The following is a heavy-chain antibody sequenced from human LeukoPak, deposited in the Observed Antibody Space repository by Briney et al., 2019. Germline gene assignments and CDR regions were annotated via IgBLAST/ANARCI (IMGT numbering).Heavy chain of an antibody. D-gene: IGHD3-3*01. Sequence: GGSLRLSCAASGFTFSQYAMTWVRQAPGKGLEWVSGISGSGTGTYYADSVKGRFTISRDNSKNTLYLQMNSLRAEDTAVYYCAKDSGSAIFGVATRHFDYWGQGTLVTVSS. V-gene: IGHV3-23*01. J-gene: IGHJ4*02. CDR1: GFTFSQYA. CDR2: ISGSGTGT. CDR3: AKDSGSAIFGVATRHFDY.